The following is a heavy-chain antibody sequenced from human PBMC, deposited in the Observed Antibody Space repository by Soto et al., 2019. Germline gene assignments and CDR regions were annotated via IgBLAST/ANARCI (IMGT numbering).Heavy chain of an antibody. V-gene: IGHV1-69*01. CDR2: IIPITGTV. Sequence: QVQLVQSGAEVKKPGSSVKVSCKVSGGTFTSYAIGWVRQAPGQGLEWMGGIIPITGTVNYAQKFQGRVTITADESTTTVYMELGSLRSEDTALYYCARDFRYTSSPDSWFDPWGQGTLVTVTS. CDR3: ARDFRYTSSPDSWFDP. J-gene: IGHJ5*02. CDR1: GGTFTSYA. D-gene: IGHD6-6*01.